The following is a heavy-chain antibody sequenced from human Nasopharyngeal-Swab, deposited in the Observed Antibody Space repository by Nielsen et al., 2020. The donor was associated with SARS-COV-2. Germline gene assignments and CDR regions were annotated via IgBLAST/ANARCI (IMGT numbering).Heavy chain of an antibody. Sequence: ETLSLTCTVSGGSISSRSSYWGWVRQAPGKGLEWVSYISSSSSTIYYADSVKGRFTISRDNAKNSLYLQMNSLRDEDTAVYYCARARYYYGSGSDAFDIWGQGTMVTVSS. V-gene: IGHV3-48*02. CDR3: ARARYYYGSGSDAFDI. CDR2: ISSSSSTI. D-gene: IGHD3-10*01. J-gene: IGHJ3*02. CDR1: GGSISSRSSY.